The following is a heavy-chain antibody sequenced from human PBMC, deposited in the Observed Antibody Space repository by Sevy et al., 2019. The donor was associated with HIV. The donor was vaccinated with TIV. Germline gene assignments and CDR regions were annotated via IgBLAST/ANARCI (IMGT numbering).Heavy chain of an antibody. D-gene: IGHD6-13*01. CDR2: IYDGGST. V-gene: IGHV3-23*01. Sequence: GGSLRLSCAASGFTFSSYAMSWVRQAPGKGLEWVSAIYDGGSTYYADSVKGRFIISRDNSKNTLYLQMNSLRVEDTAVYYCARWYFKMDVWGQGATVTVSS. CDR1: GFTFSSYA. J-gene: IGHJ6*02. CDR3: ARWYFKMDV.